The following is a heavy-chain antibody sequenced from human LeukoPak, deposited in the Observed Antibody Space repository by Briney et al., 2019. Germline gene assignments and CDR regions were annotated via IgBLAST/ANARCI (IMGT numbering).Heavy chain of an antibody. CDR2: INAGNGNT. Sequence: ASVTVSFKASGYTFTIYAMHWVRRAPGQRLERMGWINAGNGNTKYSQKFQGRVTITRDTSASTAYMELSSLRSEDTAVYYCARDTYYYGSGSYRYWGQGTLVTVSS. J-gene: IGHJ4*02. CDR3: ARDTYYYGSGSYRY. D-gene: IGHD3-10*01. V-gene: IGHV1-3*01. CDR1: GYTFTIYA.